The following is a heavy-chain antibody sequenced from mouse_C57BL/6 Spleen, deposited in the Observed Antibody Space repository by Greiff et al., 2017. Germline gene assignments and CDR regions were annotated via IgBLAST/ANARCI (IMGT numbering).Heavy chain of an antibody. D-gene: IGHD1-1*01. CDR3: ARPPYYDGSSYVEYFDV. CDR2: ILPSIGRT. J-gene: IGHJ1*03. V-gene: IGHV15-2*01. Sequence: VQLQQSGSELRSPGSSVKLSCKDFDSEVFPIAYMSWVRQKPGHGFEWIGGILPSIGRTIYGEKFEDKATLDADTLSNTAYLELNSLTSEDSAIYYCARPPYYDGSSYVEYFDVWGTGTTVTVSS. CDR1: DSEVFPIAY.